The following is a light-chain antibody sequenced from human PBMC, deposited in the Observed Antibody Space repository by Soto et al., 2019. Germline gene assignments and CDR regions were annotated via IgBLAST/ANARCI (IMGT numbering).Light chain of an antibody. CDR3: QESYSHSRT. CDR2: AAS. Sequence: DIQMTQSPSSLSASVGDRVTITCRASQSINTYLNWYQQKPGKAPKLLIYAASSLQSGGPSRFSGSGSGTDFTLTIGSLQPEDFATYYCQESYSHSRTFGPGTKVDI. V-gene: IGKV1-39*01. J-gene: IGKJ3*01. CDR1: QSINTY.